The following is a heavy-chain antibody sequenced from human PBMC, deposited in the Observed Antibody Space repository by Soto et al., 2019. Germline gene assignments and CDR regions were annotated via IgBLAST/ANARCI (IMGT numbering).Heavy chain of an antibody. V-gene: IGHV1-2*02. CDR1: GYTFTGYF. D-gene: IGHD3-10*01. Sequence: SVKVSCKASGYTFTGYFMNWVRQSPGQGLEWMGWINPYSGGADYAQSFQGRVTMTRDTSISTVYMELSRLRFDDTAVYYCARVIRGAYYNSHLDTWGQGTVVTVSS. J-gene: IGHJ5*02. CDR3: ARVIRGAYYNSHLDT. CDR2: INPYSGGA.